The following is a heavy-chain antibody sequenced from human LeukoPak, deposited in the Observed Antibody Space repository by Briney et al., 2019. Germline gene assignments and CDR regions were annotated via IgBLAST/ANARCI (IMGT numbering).Heavy chain of an antibody. D-gene: IGHD3-16*02. CDR1: GFTFSSYA. CDR2: ISYDGSNK. V-gene: IGHV3-30-3*01. Sequence: GRSLRLSCAASGFTFSSYAMHWVRQAPGKGLEWVAVISYDGSNKYYADSVKGRFTISRDNAKNSLYLQMNSLRAEDTAVYYCARDVWGSYRTYYYYYGMDVWGQGTTVTVSS. CDR3: ARDVWGSYRTYYYYYGMDV. J-gene: IGHJ6*02.